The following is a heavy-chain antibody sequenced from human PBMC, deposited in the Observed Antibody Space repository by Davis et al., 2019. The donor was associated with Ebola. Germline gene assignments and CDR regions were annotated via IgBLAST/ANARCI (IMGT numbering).Heavy chain of an antibody. V-gene: IGHV3-9*01. CDR3: VRGAPWPPCFDL. D-gene: IGHD5-24*01. J-gene: IGHJ2*01. Sequence: SLKISCAASGFTFEDYAMHWVRQAPGKGLEWVSGISWNSGSVDSADSVKGRFTISRDNAKNSLYLQMNSLRAEDTALYYCVRGAPWPPCFDLWGRGTLVSVSS. CDR2: ISWNSGSV. CDR1: GFTFEDYA.